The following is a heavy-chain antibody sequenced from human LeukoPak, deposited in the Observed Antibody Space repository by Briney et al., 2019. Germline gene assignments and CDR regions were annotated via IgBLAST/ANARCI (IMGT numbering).Heavy chain of an antibody. J-gene: IGHJ4*02. CDR2: INHSGST. D-gene: IGHD2-8*01. V-gene: IGHV4-34*01. CDR1: GGSFSGYY. CDR3: ARKLMVYAPHFDY. Sequence: SETLSLTCAVYGGSFSGYYWSWIRQPPGKGLEWIGEINHSGSTNYNPSLKSRVTISVDTSKNQFSLKLSSVTAADTAVYYCARKLMVYAPHFDYWGQGTLVTVSS.